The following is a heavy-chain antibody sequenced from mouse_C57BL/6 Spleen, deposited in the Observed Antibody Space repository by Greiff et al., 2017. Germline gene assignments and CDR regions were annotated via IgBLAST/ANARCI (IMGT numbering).Heavy chain of an antibody. D-gene: IGHD2-5*01. CDR3: AVTYYSNYYAMDY. Sequence: QVQLQQSGPGLVAPSQSLSITCTVSGFSLTSYGVHWVRQPPGKGLEWLVVIWSDGSTTYNSALKSRLSISKDNSKSQVFLKMNSLQTDDTAMYYCAVTYYSNYYAMDYWGQGTSVTVSS. J-gene: IGHJ4*01. CDR1: GFSLTSYG. CDR2: IWSDGST. V-gene: IGHV2-6*03.